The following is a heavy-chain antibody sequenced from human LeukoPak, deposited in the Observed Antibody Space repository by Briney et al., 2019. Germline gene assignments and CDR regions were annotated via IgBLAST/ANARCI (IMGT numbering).Heavy chain of an antibody. D-gene: IGHD6-19*01. J-gene: IGHJ4*02. CDR3: AREDIAVAGFFDY. V-gene: IGHV4-4*02. CDR1: GGSISSSNW. CDR2: IYHSGST. Sequence: TSETLSLTCAVSGGSISSSNWWSWVRQPPGKGLEWIGEIYHSGSTNYNPSLKSRVTISVDTSKNQFSLKLSSVTAADTAVYYCAREDIAVAGFFDYWGQGTLVTVSS.